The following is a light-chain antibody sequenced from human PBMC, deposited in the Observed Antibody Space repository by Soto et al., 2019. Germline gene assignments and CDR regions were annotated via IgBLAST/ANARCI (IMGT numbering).Light chain of an antibody. V-gene: IGKV3-11*01. CDR2: DAS. J-gene: IGKJ5*01. CDR1: RSVSSS. CDR3: QQRTNWPSFT. Sequence: EVVLTQSPATLPLSPEERATLSCRASRSVSSSLAWYQQKPGQAPSLLISDASNRATGIPARFSGSGSGTDFTLTISSLEPEDFAVYYCQQRTNWPSFTFGQGTRLEIQ.